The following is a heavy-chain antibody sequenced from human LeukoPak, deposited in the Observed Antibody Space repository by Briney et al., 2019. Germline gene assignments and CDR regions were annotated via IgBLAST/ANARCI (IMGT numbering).Heavy chain of an antibody. V-gene: IGHV3-11*01. Sequence: GGSLRLSCAASGFTFSDFHMSWIRQAPGKGLEWLSYISGSGTIMDYADSVKGRFTISRDNAKTSLYLEMNGLRAEDTAVYYCARGGGGQWEGDYGMDVWGQGTTVTVSS. CDR1: GFTFSDFH. J-gene: IGHJ6*02. D-gene: IGHD4-23*01. CDR2: ISGSGTIM. CDR3: ARGGGGQWEGDYGMDV.